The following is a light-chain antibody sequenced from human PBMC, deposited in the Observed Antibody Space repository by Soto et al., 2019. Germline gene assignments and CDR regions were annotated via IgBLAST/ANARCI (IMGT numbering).Light chain of an antibody. CDR1: QSVSSSF. V-gene: IGKV3-20*01. J-gene: IGKJ1*01. CDR3: QQYVTSPWA. CDR2: GAS. Sequence: EIVLTQSPGTLSLSPGERATLSCRASQSVSSSFLAWYQQKPGQAPRLLIYGASNRATGIPDRFSGSGSGTDFTLTISRLEPEEFAVDYCQQYVTSPWAFGQGTKVAIE.